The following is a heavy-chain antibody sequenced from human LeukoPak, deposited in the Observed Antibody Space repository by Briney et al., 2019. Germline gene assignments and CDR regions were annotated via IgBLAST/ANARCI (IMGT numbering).Heavy chain of an antibody. Sequence: GGSLRLSCAASGFTFSSYSMNWVRQAPGKGLEWVSSISSSSSYIYYADSVKGRFTISRDNAKNSLYLQMNSLRAEDTAVYYCARAEVGVTAVYYGMDVWGQGTTVTVSS. V-gene: IGHV3-21*01. CDR2: ISSSSSYI. J-gene: IGHJ6*02. D-gene: IGHD1-26*01. CDR3: ARAEVGVTAVYYGMDV. CDR1: GFTFSSYS.